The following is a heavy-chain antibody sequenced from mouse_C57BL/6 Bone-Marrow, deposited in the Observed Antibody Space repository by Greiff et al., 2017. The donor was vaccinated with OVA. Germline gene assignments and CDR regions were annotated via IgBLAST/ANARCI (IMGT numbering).Heavy chain of an antibody. Sequence: VMLVESGAELAKPGASVKLSCKASGYTFTSYWLHWVKQRPGQGLEWIGYINPSSGYTKYNQKFKDKATLTVDNSSSTAYMQLSSLTYEDSAVYYCARNRYEYDRGGRYIEVWGTGTTVTVSS. D-gene: IGHD2-4*01. CDR3: ARNRYEYDRGGRYIEV. CDR1: GYTFTSYW. CDR2: INPSSGYT. V-gene: IGHV1-7*01. J-gene: IGHJ1*03.